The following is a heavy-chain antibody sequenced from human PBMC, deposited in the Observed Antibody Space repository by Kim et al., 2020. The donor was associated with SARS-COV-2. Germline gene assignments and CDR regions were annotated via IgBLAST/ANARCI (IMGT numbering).Heavy chain of an antibody. J-gene: IGHJ4*02. Sequence: SETLSLTCTVSGGSISSGSYYWSWIRQPAGKGLEWIGRIYTSGSTNYNPSLKSRVTISVDTSKNQFSLKLSSVTAADTAVYYCARVSVNRYRPSFAWTNTIDYWGQGTLVTVSS. V-gene: IGHV4-61*02. CDR1: GGSISSGSYY. CDR2: IYTSGST. D-gene: IGHD1-1*01. CDR3: ARVSVNRYRPSFAWTNTIDY.